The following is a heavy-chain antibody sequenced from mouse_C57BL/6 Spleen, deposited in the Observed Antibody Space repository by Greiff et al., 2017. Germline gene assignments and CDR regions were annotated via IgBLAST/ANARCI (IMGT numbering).Heavy chain of an antibody. Sequence: VQLQESGPELVKPGASVKISCKASGYTFTDYYINWVKQRPGQGLEWIGWIFPGSGSTYYNEKFKGKATLTVDKSSSTAYMLLSSLTSEDSAVYFCARSSYGRNYWYVDVWGTGTTVTVSS. CDR1: GYTFTDYY. V-gene: IGHV1-75*01. J-gene: IGHJ1*03. CDR2: IFPGSGST. D-gene: IGHD1-1*01. CDR3: ARSSYGRNYWYVDV.